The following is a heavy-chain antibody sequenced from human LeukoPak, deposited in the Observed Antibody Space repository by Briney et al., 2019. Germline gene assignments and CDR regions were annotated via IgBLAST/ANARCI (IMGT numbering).Heavy chain of an antibody. D-gene: IGHD3-10*01. Sequence: GGSLRLSCAASGFTFSSYSMNWVRQAPGKGLEWVSYISSSSSTIYYADSVKGRFTISRDNAKNSLYLQMNSLRAEDTAVYYCARDQAFGELLAWGQGTLVTVSS. CDR2: ISSSSSTI. V-gene: IGHV3-48*01. CDR3: ARDQAFGELLA. J-gene: IGHJ4*02. CDR1: GFTFSSYS.